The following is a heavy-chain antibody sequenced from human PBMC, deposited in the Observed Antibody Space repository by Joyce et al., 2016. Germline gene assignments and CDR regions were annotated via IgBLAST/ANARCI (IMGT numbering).Heavy chain of an antibody. CDR1: GFSLSDAV. J-gene: IGHJ4*02. CDR3: TRHDVWWRVVM. Sequence: EVQVVESGGGLVQPGGALSLSCAASGFSLSDAVVQWVRQASGKGLEGVGNNRTKAQNYTKQYAASVTGRFTASRDDPKNVDYVQMNSLKIEDTAVYYCTRHDVWWRVVMWGQGTLVTVSS. D-gene: IGHD2-21*01. V-gene: IGHV3-73*02. CDR2: NRTKAQNYTK.